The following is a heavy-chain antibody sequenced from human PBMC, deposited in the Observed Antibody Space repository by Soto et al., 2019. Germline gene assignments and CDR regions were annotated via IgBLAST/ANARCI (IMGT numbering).Heavy chain of an antibody. J-gene: IGHJ4*02. CDR3: ARGTPQLRGGFDL. CDR1: GASLSSGGYS. Sequence: TLSLTCGVSGASLSSGGYSWSWFRRPPGKALEWIAYVYYGGTASYNPSLKSRVTIPVGSPKNQFSLTVKSVTAADTAAYLCARGTPQLRGGFDLWGRGTQVIVSS. V-gene: IGHV4-30-2*01. CDR2: VYYGGTA. D-gene: IGHD3-10*01.